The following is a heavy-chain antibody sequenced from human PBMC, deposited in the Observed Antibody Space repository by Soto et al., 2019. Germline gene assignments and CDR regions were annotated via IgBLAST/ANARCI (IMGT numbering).Heavy chain of an antibody. V-gene: IGHV3-21*01. CDR1: GFTFSGYS. J-gene: IGHJ4*02. CDR2: ISSSSSYI. D-gene: IGHD2-8*01. CDR3: ARGGLMVYASSGDY. Sequence: PGGSLRLSCAASGFTFSGYSRNWVRQAPGKGLEWVSSISSSSSYIYYADSVKGRFTISRDNAKNSLYLQMNSLRAEDTAVYYCARGGLMVYASSGDYWGQGTLVTVSS.